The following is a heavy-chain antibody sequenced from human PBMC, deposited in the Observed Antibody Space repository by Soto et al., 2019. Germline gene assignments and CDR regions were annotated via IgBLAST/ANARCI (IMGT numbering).Heavy chain of an antibody. V-gene: IGHV4-34*01. CDR1: GGSFSGYY. D-gene: IGHD6-6*01. CDR3: ARVVSSSPREMNWFDP. J-gene: IGHJ5*02. CDR2: INHSGST. Sequence: SETLSLTCAVYGGSFSGYYWSWIRQPPGKGLEWIGEINHSGSTNYNPSLKSRVTISVDTSKNQFSLKLSSVTAADTAVYYCARVVSSSPREMNWFDPWGQGTLVTVSS.